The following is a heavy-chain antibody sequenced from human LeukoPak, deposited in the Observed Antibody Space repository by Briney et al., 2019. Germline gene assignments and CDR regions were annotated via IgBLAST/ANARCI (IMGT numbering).Heavy chain of an antibody. CDR2: TSGSGITT. Sequence: GGSLRLSCAPSGFTFSSYAMSWVRQAPGKGLEWVSSTSGSGITTYYGDSVKGRFTTSRDNSKNTLYLQMNSLRTEDTAVYYCARISTSSPSDHWGQGTLVTVSS. J-gene: IGHJ4*02. CDR3: ARISTSSPSDH. CDR1: GFTFSSYA. V-gene: IGHV3-23*01. D-gene: IGHD2/OR15-2a*01.